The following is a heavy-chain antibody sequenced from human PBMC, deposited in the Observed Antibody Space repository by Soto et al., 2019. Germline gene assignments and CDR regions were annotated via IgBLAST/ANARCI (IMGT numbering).Heavy chain of an antibody. CDR2: ISARGGSS. CDR1: GFSFSSYA. CDR3: AKGSIEYSSSVDN. J-gene: IGHJ4*02. Sequence: DVQLLESGGGLVQPGGSLRLSCAASGFSFSSYAMVWVRQAPGKGLEWVSVISARGGSSYFPESVKGRFTISRDNSKNVLPLEMNSLRADDTAIYFCAKGSIEYSSSVDNWGQGPLVLVSS. V-gene: IGHV3-23*01. D-gene: IGHD4-4*01.